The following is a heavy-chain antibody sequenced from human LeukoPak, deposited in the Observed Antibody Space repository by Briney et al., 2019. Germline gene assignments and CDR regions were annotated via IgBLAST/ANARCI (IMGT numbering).Heavy chain of an antibody. Sequence: ASVKVSCKASGYTFTGYYMHWARQAPGQGLEWMGWINPNSGGTNYAQKFQGRVTMTRDTSISTAYMELSRLRSDDTAVYYCARGLHYDFWSGYYAYYYMDVWGKGTTVTVSS. CDR2: INPNSGGT. CDR3: ARGLHYDFWSGYYAYYYMDV. D-gene: IGHD3-3*01. J-gene: IGHJ6*03. CDR1: GYTFTGYY. V-gene: IGHV1-2*02.